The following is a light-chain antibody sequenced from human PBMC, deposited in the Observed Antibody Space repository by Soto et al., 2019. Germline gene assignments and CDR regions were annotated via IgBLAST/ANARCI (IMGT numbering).Light chain of an antibody. J-gene: IGLJ1*01. Sequence: QSVLTQPASVSGSPGQSITISCTGTSSDVGGYNYVSWYQQHPGKASKLMIYDVSNRPSGVPNRFSGSKSGNTASLTISGLQAEDEADYYCSSNTSSSTYVFGTGTKVTVL. V-gene: IGLV2-14*01. CDR3: SSNTSSSTYV. CDR1: SSDVGGYNY. CDR2: DVS.